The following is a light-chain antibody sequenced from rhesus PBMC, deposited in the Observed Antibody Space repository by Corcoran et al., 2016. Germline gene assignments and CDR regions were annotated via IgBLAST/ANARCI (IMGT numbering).Light chain of an antibody. V-gene: IGKV1-66*01. CDR2: YAS. CDR1: QDINHY. J-gene: IGKJ1*01. Sequence: DIQMTQSPSSLSASVGDRVTITCRASQDINHYLSWYQQKQGKAPKPLIYYASRLETGVPSRFSRSGSGTDYTLTISSLQPEDIAIYYCQQYNNSPWTFGQGTKVEIK. CDR3: QQYNNSPWT.